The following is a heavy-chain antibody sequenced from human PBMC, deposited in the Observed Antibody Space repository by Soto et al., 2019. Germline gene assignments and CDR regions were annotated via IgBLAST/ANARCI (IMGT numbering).Heavy chain of an antibody. Sequence: PSETLSLTCAVHGGSFSGYYWDWIRQPPGKGLEWIGEVNHGGTSNYNPSLKSRVTISVDTSKNQFSLKLSSVTAADTAVYYCARDLKSYYYDSSGYYEEAYYYGMDVWGQGTTVTVSS. CDR1: GGSFSGYY. CDR3: ARDLKSYYYDSSGYYEEAYYYGMDV. D-gene: IGHD3-22*01. V-gene: IGHV4-34*09. J-gene: IGHJ6*02. CDR2: VNHGGTS.